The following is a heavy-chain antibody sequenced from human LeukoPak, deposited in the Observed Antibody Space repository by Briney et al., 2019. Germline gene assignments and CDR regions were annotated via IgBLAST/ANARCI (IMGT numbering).Heavy chain of an antibody. Sequence: PGGSLRLSCAASGFTFSDYYMSWVRQAPGKGLEWVSAISGSGGSTYYADSVKGRFTISRDNSKNTLYLQMNSLRAEDTAVYYCAKDVSSLGYFDYWGQGTLVTVSS. D-gene: IGHD3-16*02. V-gene: IGHV3-23*01. CDR1: GFTFSDYY. CDR3: AKDVSSLGYFDY. J-gene: IGHJ4*02. CDR2: ISGSGGST.